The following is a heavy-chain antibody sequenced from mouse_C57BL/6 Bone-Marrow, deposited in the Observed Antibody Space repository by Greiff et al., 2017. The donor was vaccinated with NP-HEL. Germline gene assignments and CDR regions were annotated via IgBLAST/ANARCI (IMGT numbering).Heavy chain of an antibody. Sequence: QVQLQQSGAELARPGASVKLSCKASGYTFTSYGISWVKQRTGQGLQWIGEIYPRSGNTYYNEKFKGKATLTADKSSSTAYMELRSLTSEDSAVYFCARWGYGRDYYFDYWGQGTTLTVSS. D-gene: IGHD1-1*01. V-gene: IGHV1-81*01. J-gene: IGHJ2*01. CDR3: ARWGYGRDYYFDY. CDR2: IYPRSGNT. CDR1: GYTFTSYG.